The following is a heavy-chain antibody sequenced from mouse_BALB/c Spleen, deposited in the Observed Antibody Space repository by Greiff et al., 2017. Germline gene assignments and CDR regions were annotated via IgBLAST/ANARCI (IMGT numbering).Heavy chain of an antibody. CDR2: IWSGGST. Sequence: QVQLQQSGPGLVQPSQSLSITCTVSGFSLTSYGVHWVRQSPGKGLEWLGVIWSGGSTDYNAAFISRLSISKDNSKSQVFFKMNSLQANDTAIYYCARNGRYGNYAYWGQGTLVTVSA. J-gene: IGHJ3*01. D-gene: IGHD2-10*02. V-gene: IGHV2-2*02. CDR1: GFSLTSYG. CDR3: ARNGRYGNYAY.